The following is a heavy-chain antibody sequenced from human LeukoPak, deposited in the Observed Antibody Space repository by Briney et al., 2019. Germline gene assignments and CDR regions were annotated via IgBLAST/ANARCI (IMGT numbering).Heavy chain of an antibody. D-gene: IGHD2-2*01. Sequence: SETLSLTCTVSGGSISTSSYYWGWIRQPPGKGLEWIGSIYYSGSTYYNPSLKSRVTISVDKSKNQFSLKLSSVTAADTAVYYCARGVGCSSTSCPYYYYGMDVWGQGTTVTVSS. CDR3: ARGVGCSSTSCPYYYYGMDV. V-gene: IGHV4-39*07. CDR1: GGSISTSSYY. CDR2: IYYSGST. J-gene: IGHJ6*02.